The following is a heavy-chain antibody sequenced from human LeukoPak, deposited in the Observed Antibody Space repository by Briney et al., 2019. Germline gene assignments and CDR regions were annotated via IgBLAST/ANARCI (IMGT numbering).Heavy chain of an antibody. Sequence: GGSLRLSCAVSGFPLSSYGMHWVRQAPGRGLEWMTFIRYDGNSKYYAGSVKGRFTISRDNSKNTLYLQMNSLRAEDTAVYYCVKNDYGDYYYYMDVWGKGTTVTVSS. CDR1: GFPLSSYG. CDR2: IRYDGNSK. V-gene: IGHV3-30*02. J-gene: IGHJ6*03. CDR3: VKNDYGDYYYYMDV. D-gene: IGHD4-17*01.